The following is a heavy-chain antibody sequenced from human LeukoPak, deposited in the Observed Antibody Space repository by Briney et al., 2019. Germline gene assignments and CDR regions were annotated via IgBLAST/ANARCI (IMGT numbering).Heavy chain of an antibody. CDR3: ARLTLNWGPIEY. V-gene: IGHV4-38-2*01. J-gene: IGHJ4*02. D-gene: IGHD7-27*01. Sequence: SETLSLTCAVSGYSISSGYNWGWIRQPPGKGLEWIGNFYHSGSTYYNPSLKSRVIISVDTSKNQFSLKLSSVTAADTAMYYCARLTLNWGPIEYWGQGTLVTVSS. CDR2: FYHSGST. CDR1: GYSISSGYN.